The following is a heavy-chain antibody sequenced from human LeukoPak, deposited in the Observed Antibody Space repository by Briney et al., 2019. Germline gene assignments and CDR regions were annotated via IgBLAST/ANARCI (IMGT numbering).Heavy chain of an antibody. CDR1: LFTFTSYA. D-gene: IGHD6-19*01. V-gene: IGHV3-23*01. CDR3: AKAAQQWLAHLDY. CDR2: ISGSGAST. J-gene: IGHJ4*02. Sequence: GGTLRLSCAASLFTFTSYAMSWGRHAPEKGLGWVSTISGSGASTYYADSVKGRFTISRDSSKNTLYLQLNILRAEDTAVYFCAKAAQQWLAHLDYWGQGTLITVSS.